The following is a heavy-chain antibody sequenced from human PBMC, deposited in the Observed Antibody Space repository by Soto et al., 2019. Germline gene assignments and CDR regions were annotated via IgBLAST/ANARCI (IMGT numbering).Heavy chain of an antibody. D-gene: IGHD6-13*01. CDR3: ARHLWVGSSWYLGAFDI. Sequence: QVQLQESGPGLVKPSETLSLTCTVSGDSISNYYWSWIRQPPGKGLEWIGYIYYSGSTNYNPSLESRLTRSVDTSQDQFSLTLSSVTAADTAVYYCARHLWVGSSWYLGAFDIWGQGRMVTVSS. CDR2: IYYSGST. J-gene: IGHJ3*02. V-gene: IGHV4-59*08. CDR1: GDSISNYY.